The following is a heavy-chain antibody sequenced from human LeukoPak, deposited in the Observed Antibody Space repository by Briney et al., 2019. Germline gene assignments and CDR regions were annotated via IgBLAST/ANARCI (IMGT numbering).Heavy chain of an antibody. CDR3: ARGALHYDILTGYLLDY. CDR1: GYTFTSYY. Sequence: GASVKVSCKASGYTFTSYYMHWVRQAPGQGLEWMGIINPSGGSTSYAQRFQGRVTMTRDTSTSTVYMELSSLRSEDTAVYYCARGALHYDILTGYLLDYWGQGTLVTVSS. J-gene: IGHJ4*02. V-gene: IGHV1-46*01. CDR2: INPSGGST. D-gene: IGHD3-9*01.